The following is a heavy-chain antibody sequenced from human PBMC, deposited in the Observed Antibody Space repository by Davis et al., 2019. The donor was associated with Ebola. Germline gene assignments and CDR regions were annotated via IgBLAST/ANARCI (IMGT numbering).Heavy chain of an antibody. CDR3: ARDFKAYNWNYYGMDV. Sequence: GESLKISCVASGFTFSSYSMNWVRQAPGKGLEWVSSISSSSSYIYYADSVKGRFTISRDNAKNSLYLQMNSLRAEDTAVYYCARDFKAYNWNYYGMDVWGQGTTVTVSS. CDR1: GFTFSSYS. J-gene: IGHJ6*02. D-gene: IGHD1-20*01. CDR2: ISSSSSYI. V-gene: IGHV3-21*01.